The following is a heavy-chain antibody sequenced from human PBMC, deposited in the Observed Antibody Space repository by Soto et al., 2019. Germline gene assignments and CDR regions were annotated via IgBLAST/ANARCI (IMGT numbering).Heavy chain of an antibody. V-gene: IGHV4-34*01. D-gene: IGHD3-10*01. J-gene: IGHJ6*02. CDR2: INHSGST. CDR3: ARGTTPRITMVRGGSDV. CDR1: GGSFSGYY. Sequence: QVQLQQWGAGLLKPSETLSLTCAVYGGSFSGYYWSWIRQPPGKGLEWIGEINHSGSTNYNPSLKSPVTISVETSKNQFSLKLSSVTAADTAVYYCARGTTPRITMVRGGSDVWGQGTTVTVSS.